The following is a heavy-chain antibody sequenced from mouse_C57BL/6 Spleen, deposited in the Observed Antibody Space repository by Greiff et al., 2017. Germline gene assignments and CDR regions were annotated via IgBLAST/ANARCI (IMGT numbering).Heavy chain of an antibody. CDR3: ASPLYYGNYGGHYYAMDY. CDR1: GYTFTDYN. V-gene: IGHV1-22*01. J-gene: IGHJ4*01. CDR2: INPNNGGT. D-gene: IGHD2-1*01. Sequence: EVQLQQSGPELVKPGASVKMSCKASGYTFTDYNMHWVKQSHGKSLEWIGYINPNNGGTSYNQKFKGKATLTVNKSSSTAYMELRSLTSEDSAVYYCASPLYYGNYGGHYYAMDYWGQGTSVTVSS.